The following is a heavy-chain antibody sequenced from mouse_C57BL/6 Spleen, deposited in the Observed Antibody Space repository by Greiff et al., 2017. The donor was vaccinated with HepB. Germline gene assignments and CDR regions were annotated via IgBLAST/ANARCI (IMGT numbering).Heavy chain of an antibody. CDR3: AREGFDDYDRMGYAMDY. D-gene: IGHD2-4*01. V-gene: IGHV1-53*01. J-gene: IGHJ4*01. Sequence: QVQLQQSGTELVKPGASVKLSCKASGYTFTSYWMHWVKQRPGQGLEWIGNINPSNGGTNYNEKFKSKATLTVDKSSSTAYMQLSSLTSEDSAVYYCAREGFDDYDRMGYAMDYWGQGTSVTVSS. CDR1: GYTFTSYW. CDR2: INPSNGGT.